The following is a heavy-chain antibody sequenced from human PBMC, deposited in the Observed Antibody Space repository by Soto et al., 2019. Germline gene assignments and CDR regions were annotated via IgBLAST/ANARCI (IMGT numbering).Heavy chain of an antibody. J-gene: IGHJ5*02. CDR1: YGSISSYF. Sequence: SETLSLTCTVSYGSISSYFWSWIRQPPGKGLEWIGYIYDSGSTNYNPSLKSRATISVDTSKNQFSLKLSSVTAADTAVYYCARTNSGYDRWFDPWGQGTLVPSPQ. D-gene: IGHD5-12*01. V-gene: IGHV4-59*01. CDR3: ARTNSGYDRWFDP. CDR2: IYDSGST.